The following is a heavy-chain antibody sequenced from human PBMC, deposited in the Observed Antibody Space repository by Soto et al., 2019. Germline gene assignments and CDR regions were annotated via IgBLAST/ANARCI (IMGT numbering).Heavy chain of an antibody. CDR1: GFTFSSYA. Sequence: GGSLRLSCAASGFTFSSYAMSWVRQAPGKGLEWVSAISGSGGSTYYADSVKGRFTISRDNSKNTLYLQMNSLRAEDTAVYYCAKDTDGSNDYYYYMDVWGKGTMVTVSS. CDR2: ISGSGGST. CDR3: AKDTDGSNDYYYYMDV. V-gene: IGHV3-23*01. J-gene: IGHJ6*03. D-gene: IGHD6-13*01.